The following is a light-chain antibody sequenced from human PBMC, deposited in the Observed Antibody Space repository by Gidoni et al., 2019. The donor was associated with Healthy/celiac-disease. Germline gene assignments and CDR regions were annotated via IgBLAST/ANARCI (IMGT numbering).Light chain of an antibody. Sequence: DIVVTQALLYLPVTPAEPASISSRSSQSLLHSNGYNYFDWYLQKPGQSPQLLIYLGSSRASGVPDRFSGSGSGTDFTLKISRVEAEDVGVYYCMQALQTPLVTFGPXTKVDIK. CDR2: LGS. J-gene: IGKJ3*01. CDR3: MQALQTPLVT. V-gene: IGKV2-28*01. CDR1: QSLLHSNGYNY.